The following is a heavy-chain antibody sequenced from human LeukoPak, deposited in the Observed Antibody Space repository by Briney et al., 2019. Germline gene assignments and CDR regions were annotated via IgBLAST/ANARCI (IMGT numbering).Heavy chain of an antibody. J-gene: IGHJ4*02. CDR3: ALHQEAAAASGYFDY. CDR1: GYTFTSYG. D-gene: IGHD6-13*01. Sequence: GASVRVSFKASGYTFTSYGISWVRQAPGQGLEWMGWISAYNGNTNYAQKLHGRGTMTTDTSTSKDYIELSNLRCCDTAMYYCALHQEAAAASGYFDYWGQGTLVTVSS. CDR2: ISAYNGNT. V-gene: IGHV1-18*01.